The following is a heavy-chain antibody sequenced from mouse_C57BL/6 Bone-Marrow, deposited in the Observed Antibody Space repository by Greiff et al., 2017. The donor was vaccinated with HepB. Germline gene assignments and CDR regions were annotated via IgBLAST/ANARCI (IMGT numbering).Heavy chain of an antibody. CDR2: INYDGSST. CDR1: GFTFSDYY. CDR3: ASDLSYFDY. Sequence: DVQLVESEGGLVQPGSSMKISCTASGFTFSDYYMAWVRQVPEKGLEWVANINYDGSSTYYLDSLKSRFIISRDNAKNILYLQMSSLKSEDTATYYCASDLSYFDYWGQGTTLTVSS. J-gene: IGHJ2*01. V-gene: IGHV5-16*01.